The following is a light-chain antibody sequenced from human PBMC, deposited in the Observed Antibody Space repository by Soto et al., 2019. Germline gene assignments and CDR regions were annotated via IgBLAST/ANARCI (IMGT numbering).Light chain of an antibody. CDR2: KAS. Sequence: DIQMTQSPSTVSASVGDRVTTTCRASQTIDSWLAWYQQRPGKPPNLLIYKASTLASGVPSRFSGSGSGTEFTLTINSLQPDDFATYYCQQYHIYSGTFGQGTKVDI. V-gene: IGKV1-5*03. CDR3: QQYHIYSGT. CDR1: QTIDSW. J-gene: IGKJ1*01.